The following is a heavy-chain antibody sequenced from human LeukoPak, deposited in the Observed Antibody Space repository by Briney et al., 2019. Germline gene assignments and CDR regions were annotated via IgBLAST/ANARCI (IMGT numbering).Heavy chain of an antibody. CDR2: SHPNGST. Sequence: SETLSLTCTVSGGSTNTFYWSWIRQPAGKGLQWIGHSHPNGSTTYNPSLKRRTTMSVDASNNHFTLKLTPLTTADTAIYYCARDSSTVFGDQSFYFHYWGHGTQVIVPS. J-gene: IGHJ4*01. CDR1: GGSTNTFY. V-gene: IGHV4-4*07. CDR3: ARDSSTVFGDQSFYFHY. D-gene: IGHD3-3*01.